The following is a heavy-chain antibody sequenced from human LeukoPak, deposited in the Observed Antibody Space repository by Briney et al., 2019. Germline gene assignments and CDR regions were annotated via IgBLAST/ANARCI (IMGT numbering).Heavy chain of an antibody. V-gene: IGHV1-8*01. CDR2: MNPNSGNT. J-gene: IGHJ4*02. D-gene: IGHD5-12*01. CDR3: ARAWGGYDHYFDY. Sequence: ASVKVSCKASGYTFTSYDINWVRQATGQGLEWMGWMNPNSGNTGYAQKFQGRVTITADKSTSTAYMELSSLRSEDTAVYYCARAWGGYDHYFDYWGQGTLVTVSS. CDR1: GYTFTSYD.